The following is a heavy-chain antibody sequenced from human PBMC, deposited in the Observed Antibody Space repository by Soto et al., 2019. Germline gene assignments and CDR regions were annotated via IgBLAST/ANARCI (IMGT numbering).Heavy chain of an antibody. CDR2: IYHSGST. J-gene: IGHJ4*02. D-gene: IGHD5-18*01. CDR3: ARSPRGYSYGQPLLDY. CDR1: GGSMSSGGYS. Sequence: QLQLQEFGSGLVMPSQTLSLTCAVSGGSMSSGGYSWSWIRQPPGKGLEWIGYIYHSGSTYYNPSLKSRVTISVDTSKNQFSLKLSSVTAADTAVYYCARSPRGYSYGQPLLDYWGQGTLVTVSS. V-gene: IGHV4-30-2*01.